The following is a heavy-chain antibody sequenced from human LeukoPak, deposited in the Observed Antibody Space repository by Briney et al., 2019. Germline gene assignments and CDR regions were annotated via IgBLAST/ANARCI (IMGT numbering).Heavy chain of an antibody. V-gene: IGHV3-21*01. CDR1: GFTLSSYT. Sequence: GGSLRLSCEVSGFTLSSYTMNWVRQAPGKGLEWVSSISSSSSYIYYADSVKGRFTISRDNAKKSLYMQMNSLRAEDTAVYYCVRVGGAFDLWGQGTRVSVSS. J-gene: IGHJ3*01. CDR3: VRVGGAFDL. CDR2: ISSSSSYI. D-gene: IGHD3-16*01.